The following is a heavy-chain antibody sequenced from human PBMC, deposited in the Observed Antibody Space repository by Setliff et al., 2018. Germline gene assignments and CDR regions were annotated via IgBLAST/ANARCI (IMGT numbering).Heavy chain of an antibody. Sequence: ASVKVSCKASGYTFTGYYMHWVRQAPGQGLEWMGWINPNSGGTNYAQKFQGWVTMTRDTSISTAYMELSRLRSDDTAVYYCARDGVGVPAIDYGMDVWGQGTTVTV. CDR3: ARDGVGVPAIDYGMDV. J-gene: IGHJ6*02. CDR1: GYTFTGYY. CDR2: INPNSGGT. V-gene: IGHV1-2*04. D-gene: IGHD2-2*01.